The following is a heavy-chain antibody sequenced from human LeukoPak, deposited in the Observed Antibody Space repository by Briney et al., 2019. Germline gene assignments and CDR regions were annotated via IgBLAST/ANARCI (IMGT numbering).Heavy chain of an antibody. J-gene: IGHJ4*02. CDR3: VKDVVGDQWLEDVDF. CDR1: GFIFNNFG. Sequence: GGSLRLSCAASGFIFNNFGMHWVRQAPGKGLEWVAFIHHDGSKILYADSVKGRFTISRDNSKNMLYLQMSGLRAGDTAIYYCVKDVVGDQWLEDVDFWGQGTLVTVSS. V-gene: IGHV3-30*02. D-gene: IGHD6-19*01. CDR2: IHHDGSKI.